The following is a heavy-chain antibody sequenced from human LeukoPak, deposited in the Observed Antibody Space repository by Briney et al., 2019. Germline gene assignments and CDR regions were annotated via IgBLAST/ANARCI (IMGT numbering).Heavy chain of an antibody. V-gene: IGHV3-21*01. CDR2: ISSSSSYM. CDR1: GFTFSSYS. CDR3: ASQSYYDFWSGYPKALDY. Sequence: GGSLRLSCAASGFTFSSYSMNWVRQAPGKGLEWVSSISSSSSYMYYADSVKGRFTISRDNAKNSLYLQMNSLRAEDTAVYYCASQSYYDFWSGYPKALDYWGQGTLVTVSS. J-gene: IGHJ4*02. D-gene: IGHD3-3*01.